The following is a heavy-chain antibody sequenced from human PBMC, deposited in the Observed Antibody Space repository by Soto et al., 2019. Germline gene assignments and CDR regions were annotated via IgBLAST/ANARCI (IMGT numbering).Heavy chain of an antibody. V-gene: IGHV1-8*01. CDR1: RYTYTSSD. D-gene: IGHD3-10*01. CDR2: MNPDSGNT. CDR3: ARDLSYSSGH. Sequence: AAVTVSFTASRYTYTSSDINWVRQATGQGPEWMGWMNPDSGNTGYVQKFQGRVTMTRNTAISTAYMELSSLRSEDTAVYYCARDLSYSSGHWGQGTLVTVSS. J-gene: IGHJ4*02.